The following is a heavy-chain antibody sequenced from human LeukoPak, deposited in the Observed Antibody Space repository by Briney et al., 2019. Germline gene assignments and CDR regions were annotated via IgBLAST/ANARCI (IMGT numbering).Heavy chain of an antibody. V-gene: IGHV4-39*07. CDR3: ARVDYYDSKGAFDI. J-gene: IGHJ3*02. Sequence: SETLSLTCTVSGGSISSSSYHWGWIRQPPGKGLEWIGSIYYSGSTYYNPSLKSRVTISVDTSKNQFSLKLSSVTAADTAVYYCARVDYYDSKGAFDIWGQGTMVTVSS. CDR1: GGSISSSSYH. CDR2: IYYSGST. D-gene: IGHD3-22*01.